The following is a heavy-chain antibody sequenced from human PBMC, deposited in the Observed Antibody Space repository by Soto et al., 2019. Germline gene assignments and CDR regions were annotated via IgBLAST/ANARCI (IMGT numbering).Heavy chain of an antibody. V-gene: IGHV4-59*01. J-gene: IGHJ4*02. CDR1: GGSISSYY. Sequence: QVQLQESGPGLVKPSETLSLTCTVSGGSISSYYWSWIRQPPGKGLEWIGYIYYSGSTNYNPSLKSRVTRPVDTSTNPFSLKLSSVNAADTAVYDCARRYGRNFDYWGQGTLVTVSS. CDR3: ARRYGRNFDY. D-gene: IGHD1-20*01. CDR2: IYYSGST.